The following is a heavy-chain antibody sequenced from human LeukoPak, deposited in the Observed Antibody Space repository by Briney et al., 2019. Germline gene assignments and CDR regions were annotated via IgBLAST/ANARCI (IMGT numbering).Heavy chain of an antibody. CDR2: ISSSSSYI. D-gene: IGHD5-18*01. J-gene: IGHJ3*02. V-gene: IGHV3-21*01. CDR1: GFTVSSNY. Sequence: GGSLILSCAASGFTVSSNYMSWVRQAPGKGLEWVSSISSSSSYIYYADSVKGRFIISRDNAKNSLYLQMNSLRAEDTAVYYCARRGYSYGFSAFDIWGQGKMVTVSS. CDR3: ARRGYSYGFSAFDI.